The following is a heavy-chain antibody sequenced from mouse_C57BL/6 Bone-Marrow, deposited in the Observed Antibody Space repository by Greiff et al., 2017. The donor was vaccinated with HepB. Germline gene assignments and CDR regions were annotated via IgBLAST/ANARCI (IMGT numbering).Heavy chain of an antibody. CDR1: GFTFSSYG. CDR3: ASITTEFDY. CDR2: ISSGGSYT. Sequence: EVQLQESGGDLVKPGGSLKLSCAASGFTFSSYGMSWVRQTPDKRLEWVATISSGGSYTYYPDSVKGRFTISRDNAKNTLYLQMSSLKSEDTAMYYCASITTEFDYWGQGTTLTVSS. D-gene: IGHD1-1*01. J-gene: IGHJ2*01. V-gene: IGHV5-6*01.